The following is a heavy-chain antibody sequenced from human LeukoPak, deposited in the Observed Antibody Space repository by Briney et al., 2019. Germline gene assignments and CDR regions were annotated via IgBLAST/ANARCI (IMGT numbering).Heavy chain of an antibody. CDR3: ATDCSGGSCYPIFDY. D-gene: IGHD2-15*01. CDR1: GFTFSSYS. V-gene: IGHV3-21*01. J-gene: IGHJ4*02. Sequence: MTGGSLRLSCAASGFTFSSYSMNWVRQAPGKGLEWVSSISSSSSYIYYADSVKGRFTISRDNAKNSLYLQMNSLRAEDTAVYYCATDCSGGSCYPIFDYWGQGTLVTVSS. CDR2: ISSSSSYI.